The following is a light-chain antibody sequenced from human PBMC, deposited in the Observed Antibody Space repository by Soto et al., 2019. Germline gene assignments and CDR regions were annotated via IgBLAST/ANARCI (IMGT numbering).Light chain of an antibody. V-gene: IGKV3-20*01. CDR3: QQWGSSSWT. J-gene: IGKJ1*01. CDR2: GAS. CDR1: QSVISNY. Sequence: IRLTQSPGTLSLSPGERATLSCRASQSVISNYLAWYQQKPGQAPRLLIYGASTRATGIPDRFSGSGSGTDFTLTISRLEPEDFAVYYCQQWGSSSWTFGQGTKVDIK.